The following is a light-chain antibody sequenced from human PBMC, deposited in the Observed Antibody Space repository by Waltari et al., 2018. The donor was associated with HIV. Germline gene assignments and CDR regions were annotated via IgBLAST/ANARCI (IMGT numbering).Light chain of an antibody. CDR1: SSNIGAGYD. V-gene: IGLV1-40*01. CDR2: GNT. Sequence: QSVLTQPPSVSGAPGQRVTISCTGSSSNIGAGYDVHWYQKLPGTAPKLLIHGNTNRPSGVPDRFSGSKSGSSASLAITGPQAEDEAEDYCQSYDSRLSGPVVFGGGTKLTVL. CDR3: QSYDSRLSGPVV. J-gene: IGLJ2*01.